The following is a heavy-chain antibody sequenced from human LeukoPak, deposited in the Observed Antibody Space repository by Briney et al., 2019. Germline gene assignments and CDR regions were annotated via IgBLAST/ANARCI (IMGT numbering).Heavy chain of an antibody. D-gene: IGHD3-3*01. CDR2: ISYDGSNK. CDR1: GFTFSNYG. Sequence: PGRSLRLSCAASGFTFSNYGMDWVRQAPGKGLEWVAVISYDGSNKYHADSVKGRFTISRDNSDNTLYLQMNSLRAEDTAIYYCAKTSRRDSTYDSPFDYWGQGTVVTVSS. CDR3: AKTSRRDSTYDSPFDY. J-gene: IGHJ4*02. V-gene: IGHV3-30*18.